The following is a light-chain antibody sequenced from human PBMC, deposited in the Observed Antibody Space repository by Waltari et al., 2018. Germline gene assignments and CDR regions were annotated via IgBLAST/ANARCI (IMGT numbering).Light chain of an antibody. Sequence: QLALTQPPSPSPPLGPSVNLTSTLTRGHSPTVSPCHNHHPEKAPRYLRKINSDGSHSKGDEIPDRFSGSSSGAERYLTISSVQSDDEADYYCQTGGHGTWVFGGGTKLTVL. CDR3: QTGGHGTWV. CDR1: RGHSPTV. J-gene: IGLJ3*02. CDR2: INSDGSH. V-gene: IGLV4-69*01.